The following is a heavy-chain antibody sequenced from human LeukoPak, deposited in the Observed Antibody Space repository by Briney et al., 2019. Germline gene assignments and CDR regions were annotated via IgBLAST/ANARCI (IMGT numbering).Heavy chain of an antibody. V-gene: IGHV3-23*01. CDR1: GFIFTSYS. CDR3: AKGGDGDYGGAFDI. Sequence: GGSLRLSCAASGFIFTSYSMNWVRQAPGKGPEWVSAISGSGGDTYYADSVKGRFTISRDNSKNTLYLQMNSLRAEDTAVYYCAKGGDGDYGGAFDIWGQGTMVTVSS. J-gene: IGHJ3*02. D-gene: IGHD4-17*01. CDR2: ISGSGGDT.